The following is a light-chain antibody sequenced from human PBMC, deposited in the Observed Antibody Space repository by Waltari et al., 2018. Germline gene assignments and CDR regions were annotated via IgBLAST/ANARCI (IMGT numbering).Light chain of an antibody. CDR1: SSDVGSYNL. CDR3: CSYAGSSTLV. CDR2: EGS. Sequence: QSALTQPASVSGSPGQSITISCTRTSSDVGSYNLASWYQQHPGKAPKLMIYEGSKRPSGVSNRFSGSKSGNTASLTISGLQTEDEADYYCCSYAGSSTLVFAGGTKLTVL. V-gene: IGLV2-23*01. J-gene: IGLJ3*02.